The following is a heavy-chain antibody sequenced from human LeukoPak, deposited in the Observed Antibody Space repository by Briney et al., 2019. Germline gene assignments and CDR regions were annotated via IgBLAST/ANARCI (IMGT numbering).Heavy chain of an antibody. Sequence: PGGSLRLSCAASGFTFSIYSMNWVRQAPGKGLEWLSYISSSSSTINYADSVKGRFTISRDNAKNSLYLQTNSLRAEDTAVYYCARVGVVIPKGDAFDIWGQGTMVTVSS. V-gene: IGHV3-48*01. CDR1: GFTFSIYS. CDR2: ISSSSSTI. CDR3: ARVGVVIPKGDAFDI. D-gene: IGHD3-3*01. J-gene: IGHJ3*02.